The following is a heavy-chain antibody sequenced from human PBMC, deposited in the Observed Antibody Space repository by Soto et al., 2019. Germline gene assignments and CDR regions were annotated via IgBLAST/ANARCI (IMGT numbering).Heavy chain of an antibody. D-gene: IGHD3-22*01. CDR2: IYWNDDK. J-gene: IGHJ4*02. V-gene: IGHV2-5*01. CDR3: AHRRLNTDDSSCYYYFDY. Sequence: QITLKESGPTLVKPTQTLTLTCTFSGFSLSTSGVTVGWIRQPPGKALEWLALIYWNDDKRYSPSLKSRLTITKDTSKNQVVFTMTTMAPVGTATYYCAHRRLNTDDSSCYYYFDYCGKGTLVTVAS. CDR1: GFSLSTSGVT.